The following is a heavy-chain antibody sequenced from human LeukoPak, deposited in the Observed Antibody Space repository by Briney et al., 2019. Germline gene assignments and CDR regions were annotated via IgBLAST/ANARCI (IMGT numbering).Heavy chain of an antibody. J-gene: IGHJ4*02. CDR3: ARQVTKNGFDY. CDR2: IYTSGST. Sequence: SETLSLTYTVSGGSISSYYWSWIRQPPGKGLEWIGYIYTSGSTNYNPSLKSRVTISVDTSKNQFSLKLSSVTAADTAVYYCARQVTKNGFDYWGQGTLVTVSS. CDR1: GGSISSYY. V-gene: IGHV4-4*09.